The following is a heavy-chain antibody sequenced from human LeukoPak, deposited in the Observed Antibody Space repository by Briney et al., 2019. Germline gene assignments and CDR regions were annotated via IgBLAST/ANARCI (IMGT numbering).Heavy chain of an antibody. J-gene: IGHJ4*02. Sequence: SETLSLTCTVSGGSINTGSFFWGWLRQPPGKGLEWIGSMHHTGNNYYNPSVTSRATISLDTSKNKVSLTLRSVTAADTAVYYCAGDSTGLFFDYWGQGTLITVSS. CDR3: AGDSTGLFFDY. CDR2: MHHTGNN. V-gene: IGHV4-39*02. D-gene: IGHD2-8*02. CDR1: GGSINTGSFF.